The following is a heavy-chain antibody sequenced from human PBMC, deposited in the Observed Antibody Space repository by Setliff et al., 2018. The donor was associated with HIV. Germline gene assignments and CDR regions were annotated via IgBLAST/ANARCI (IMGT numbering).Heavy chain of an antibody. Sequence: PSETLSLTCTVSGGSISSGSYYWSWIRQPAGKGLEWIGHIYTSGSTNYNPSLKSRVTISVDTSKNQFSLKLSSVTAADTAVYYCARGEYYFDYWGQGTLVTVSS. V-gene: IGHV4-61*09. CDR1: GGSISSGSYY. CDR3: ARGEYYFDY. J-gene: IGHJ4*02. CDR2: IYTSGST.